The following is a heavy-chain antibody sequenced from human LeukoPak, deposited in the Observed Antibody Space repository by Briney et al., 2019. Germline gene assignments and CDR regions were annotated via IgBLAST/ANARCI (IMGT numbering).Heavy chain of an antibody. CDR3: ARERGSWFGETDY. Sequence: PSETLSLTCAVYGGSFSDYYWSWIRQPPGKGLEWIGEINHSGSTNYNPSLKSRVTISVDTSKNQFSLKLSSVTAADTAVYYCARERGSWFGETDYWGQGTLVTVSS. CDR1: GGSFSDYY. CDR2: INHSGST. D-gene: IGHD3-10*01. V-gene: IGHV4-34*01. J-gene: IGHJ4*02.